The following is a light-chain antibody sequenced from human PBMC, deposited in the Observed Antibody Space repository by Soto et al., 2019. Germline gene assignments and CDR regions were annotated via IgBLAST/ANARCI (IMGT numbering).Light chain of an antibody. V-gene: IGLV2-14*01. Sequence: QSVLTQPASVSGSPGQSITISCTGTSSDIGNYNYVSWYQQHPGKAPKLMIYEVNNRPSGVSNRFSGSKSGNTASLTISGLEAEDEADYYCSSYTSSTTLVFATGTKVTVL. J-gene: IGLJ1*01. CDR1: SSDIGNYNY. CDR3: SSYTSSTTLV. CDR2: EVN.